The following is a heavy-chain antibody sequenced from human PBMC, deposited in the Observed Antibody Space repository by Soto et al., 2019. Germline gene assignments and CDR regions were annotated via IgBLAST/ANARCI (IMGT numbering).Heavy chain of an antibody. CDR3: ARYPIGIAAAGTSEPRHYYYGMDV. V-gene: IGHV1-69*13. D-gene: IGHD6-13*01. J-gene: IGHJ6*02. Sequence: SVKVSCKTSGGTFSSYAISWVRQAPGQGLEWMGGIIPIFGTANYAQKFQGRVTITADESTSTAYMELSSLRSEDTAVYYCARYPIGIAAAGTSEPRHYYYGMDVWGQGATVTVSS. CDR1: GGTFSSYA. CDR2: IIPIFGTA.